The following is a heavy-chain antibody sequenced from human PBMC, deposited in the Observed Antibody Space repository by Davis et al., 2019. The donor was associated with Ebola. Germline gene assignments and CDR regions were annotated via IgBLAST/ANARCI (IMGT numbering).Heavy chain of an antibody. J-gene: IGHJ4*02. CDR3: TSGQTRSSSVDY. D-gene: IGHD3/OR15-3a*01. CDR1: AFTVSSYY. CDR2: FYSGGDI. Sequence: PAGSLRLSCAASAFTVSSYYMSWVRQPPGKGLEWVSVFYSGGDIYYADSVKGRFTISRDNSKNTVYLQMNSLRAEDTAMFYCTSGQTRSSSVDYWGQGTLVTVSS. V-gene: IGHV3-53*01.